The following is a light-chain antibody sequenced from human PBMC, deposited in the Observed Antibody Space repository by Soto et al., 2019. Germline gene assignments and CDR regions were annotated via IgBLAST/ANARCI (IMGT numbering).Light chain of an antibody. J-gene: IGKJ4*01. V-gene: IGKV3-20*01. CDR1: QSVRSSH. CDR2: GAS. Sequence: EIVLTQSPGTLSLSPGERATLFCRASQSVRSSHLAWYQHKPGQAPRLLIHGASSRATGIPDRFSGSGSGTDFTLRISRLEPEDFAVYYCQQYGSSPLTFGGGTKVEIK. CDR3: QQYGSSPLT.